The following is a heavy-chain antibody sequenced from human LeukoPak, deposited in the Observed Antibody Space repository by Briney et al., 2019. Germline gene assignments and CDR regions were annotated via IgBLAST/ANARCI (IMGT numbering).Heavy chain of an antibody. D-gene: IGHD6-6*01. CDR1: GYTLTGYY. CDR3: ARDIAARPSGFDP. Sequence: ASVKVSCKASGYTLTGYYMHWVRQAPGQGLEWMGRINPNSGGTNYAQKFQGRVTMTRDTSISTAYMELSRLRSDDTAVYYCARDIAARPSGFDPWGQGTLVTVSS. J-gene: IGHJ5*02. V-gene: IGHV1-2*06. CDR2: INPNSGGT.